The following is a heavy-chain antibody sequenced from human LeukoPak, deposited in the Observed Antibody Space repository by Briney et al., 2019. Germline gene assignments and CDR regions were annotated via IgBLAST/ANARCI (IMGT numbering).Heavy chain of an antibody. CDR1: GGSFSGYY. D-gene: IGHD6-13*01. Sequence: SETLSLTCAVYGGSFSGYYWSWIRQPPGKGLEWIGEINHSGSTNYNPSLKSRVTISADTSKNQFSLKLSSVTAADTAVYYCASTNSYSSSWYDYWGQGTLVTVSS. J-gene: IGHJ4*02. V-gene: IGHV4-34*01. CDR3: ASTNSYSSSWYDY. CDR2: INHSGST.